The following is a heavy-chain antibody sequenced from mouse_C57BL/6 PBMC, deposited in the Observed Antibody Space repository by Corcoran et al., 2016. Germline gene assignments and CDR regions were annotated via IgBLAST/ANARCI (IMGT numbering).Heavy chain of an antibody. V-gene: IGHV1-81*01. CDR2: IYPRSGNT. J-gene: IGHJ2*01. Sequence: QVQLQQSGAELARTGASVKLSCKASGYTFTSYGISWVKQRTGQGLEWIGEIYPRSGNTYYNEKFKGKATLTAAKSSSTAYMELRSLTSEDTAVYFCARSTTVVARDYWGQCTTLTVSS. CDR3: ARSTTVVARDY. CDR1: GYTFTSYG. D-gene: IGHD1-1*01.